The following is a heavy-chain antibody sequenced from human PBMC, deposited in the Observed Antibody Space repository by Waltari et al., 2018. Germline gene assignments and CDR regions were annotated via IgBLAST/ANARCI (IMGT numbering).Heavy chain of an antibody. CDR2: INPSGGST. CDR3: ARAGYSSSSEIGYYYYMDV. D-gene: IGHD6-6*01. CDR1: GYTFTSYY. J-gene: IGHJ6*03. Sequence: QVQLVQSGAEVKKPGASVKVSCKASGYTFTSYYMHWVRQAPGQGLEWMGIINPSGGSTSYAQKFQGRVTMTRDTSTSTVYMELSSLRSEDTAVYYCARAGYSSSSEIGYYYYMDVWGKGTTVTVSS. V-gene: IGHV1-46*01.